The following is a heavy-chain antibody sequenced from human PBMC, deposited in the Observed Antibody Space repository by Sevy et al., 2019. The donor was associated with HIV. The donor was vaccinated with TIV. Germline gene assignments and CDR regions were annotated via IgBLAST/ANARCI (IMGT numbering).Heavy chain of an antibody. CDR1: GFTFRTYC. J-gene: IGHJ4*02. V-gene: IGHV3-74*03. D-gene: IGHD5-12*01. CDR2: VNGDGYTT. CDR3: VRDIDYKFDD. Sequence: GGSLRLSCAGSGFTFRTYCMHWDRQTPGKGLVWVSRVNGDGYTTTYADSVKGRFTISRDNTKNTLYLQMNSLRVEDTAVYYCVRDIDYKFDDWGQGTLVTVSS.